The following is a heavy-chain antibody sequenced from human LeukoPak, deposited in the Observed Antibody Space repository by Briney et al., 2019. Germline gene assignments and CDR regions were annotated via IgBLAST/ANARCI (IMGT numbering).Heavy chain of an antibody. V-gene: IGHV1-69*13. CDR1: GGTFSSYA. D-gene: IGHD3-9*01. CDR2: IIPIFGTA. J-gene: IGHJ5*02. Sequence: VKVSCKASGGTFSSYAISWVRQAPGQGLEWMGGIIPIFGTANYAQKFQGRVTITADESTSTAYMELRSLRSDDTAVYYCARGGLRYFDWLGPWGQGTLVTVSS. CDR3: ARGGLRYFDWLGP.